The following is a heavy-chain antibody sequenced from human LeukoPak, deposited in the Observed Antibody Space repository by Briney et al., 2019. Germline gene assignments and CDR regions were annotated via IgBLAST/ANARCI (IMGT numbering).Heavy chain of an antibody. CDR3: ARDGETRGPIYYYYYMDV. Sequence: SETLSLTCTVSGGSFSSDYDYWSWIRQPAGKGLEWIGRISTSGSTNHNPSLKSRVTISVDTSKNQFSLRLNSVTAADTAVYYCARDGETRGPIYYYYYMDVWGKGTTVTVSS. CDR2: ISTSGST. CDR1: GGSFSSDYDY. D-gene: IGHD3-10*01. J-gene: IGHJ6*03. V-gene: IGHV4-61*02.